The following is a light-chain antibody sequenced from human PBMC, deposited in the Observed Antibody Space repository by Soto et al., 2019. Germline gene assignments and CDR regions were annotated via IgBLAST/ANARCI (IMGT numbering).Light chain of an antibody. Sequence: EIVLTQSPGTLSLSPGERATLSCRASQSVSSSYLAWYQQKPGQAPRLLIYGASSRATGIPDRFSGSGSGADFTLTISRLEPEDFAVYYCQQRSNWPPWTFGQGTKVDIK. J-gene: IGKJ1*01. CDR3: QQRSNWPPWT. V-gene: IGKV3D-20*02. CDR1: QSVSSSY. CDR2: GAS.